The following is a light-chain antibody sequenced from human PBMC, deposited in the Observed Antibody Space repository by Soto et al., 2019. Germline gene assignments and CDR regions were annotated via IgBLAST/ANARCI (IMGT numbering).Light chain of an antibody. CDR2: EGS. CDR3: CSYAGSSTLV. J-gene: IGLJ2*01. V-gene: IGLV2-23*01. CDR1: SSDVGSYNL. Sequence: QSALTQPASVSGSPGQSLTISCTGTSSDVGSYNLVSWYQQHPGKAPKLMIYEGSKRPSGVSNRFSGSKSGNTASLTISGLTAEDEADYYCCSYAGSSTLVFGGGTKLPVL.